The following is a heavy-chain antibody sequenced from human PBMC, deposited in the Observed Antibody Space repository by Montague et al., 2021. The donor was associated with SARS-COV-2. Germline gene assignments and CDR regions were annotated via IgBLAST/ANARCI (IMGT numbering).Heavy chain of an antibody. V-gene: IGHV4-38-2*02. D-gene: IGHD3-3*01. Sequence: SETLSLTCSVSGFSISSGYYWGWIRQTPGKGLEWIGSRYQNGDTYYSPSLKRPVTILLDTSKNQFSLSLTSVTAADTAVYYCARSGVGIFDFSYFDSWGQGSLVIVSS. CDR3: ARSGVGIFDFSYFDS. CDR1: GFSISSGYY. J-gene: IGHJ4*02. CDR2: RYQNGDT.